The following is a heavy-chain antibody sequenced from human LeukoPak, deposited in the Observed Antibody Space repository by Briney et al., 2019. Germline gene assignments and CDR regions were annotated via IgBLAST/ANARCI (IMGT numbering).Heavy chain of an antibody. CDR3: ASSSWTTVTIDY. V-gene: IGHV3-66*01. J-gene: IGHJ4*02. CDR2: IYSGGST. Sequence: PGGSLRLSCAASGFTVSSNYMSWVRQAPGQGLEWVSVIYSGGSTYYADSVKGRFTISRDNSKNTLYLQMNSLRAEDTAVYYCASSSWTTVTIDYWGQGTLVTVSS. D-gene: IGHD4-17*01. CDR1: GFTVSSNY.